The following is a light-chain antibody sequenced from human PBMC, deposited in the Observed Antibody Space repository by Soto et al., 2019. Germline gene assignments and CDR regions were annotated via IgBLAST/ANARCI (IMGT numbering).Light chain of an antibody. J-gene: IGKJ2*01. V-gene: IGKV3-15*01. CDR2: GAF. CDR3: QQYDKWPYT. Sequence: ENVLTQSPATLSVSPGESATLSCRTSQIIGTNLAWYQQKPGQAPRLLIYGAFIRAPGFPVRFRGMGSGSECTRTISSRQTEEGAIYYCQQYDKWPYTFGQGTNLEIK. CDR1: QIIGTN.